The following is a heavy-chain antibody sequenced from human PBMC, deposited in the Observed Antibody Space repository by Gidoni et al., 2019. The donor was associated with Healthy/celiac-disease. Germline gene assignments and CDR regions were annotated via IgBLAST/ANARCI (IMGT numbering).Heavy chain of an antibody. Sequence: EVQLVESGGGLVQPGGSLRLSCAASRFTFSRYSMHWVRQAPGKGLEWDSSISSSSSTIYYADSVKGRFTISRENAKNSLYLQMNSLRAEDTAVYYCAREEGDTAFDYWGQGTLVTVSS. CDR3: AREEGDTAFDY. CDR2: ISSSSSTI. V-gene: IGHV3-48*01. D-gene: IGHD5-18*01. CDR1: RFTFSRYS. J-gene: IGHJ4*02.